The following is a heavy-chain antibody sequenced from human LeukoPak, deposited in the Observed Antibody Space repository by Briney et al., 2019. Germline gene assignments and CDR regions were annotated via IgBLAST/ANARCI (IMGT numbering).Heavy chain of an antibody. J-gene: IGHJ4*02. V-gene: IGHV4-59*08. CDR2: IYYTGNT. Sequence: PSETLSLTCTVSADSISSFYWSWIRQPPGKGLEWTGYIYYTGNTNYNPSLKSRVTISADTSRNQFSLKLTSVTAADTAVYYCATLAGYIYGVTSDFWGQGTLVTVSS. CDR1: ADSISSFY. CDR3: ATLAGYIYGVTSDF. D-gene: IGHD5-18*01.